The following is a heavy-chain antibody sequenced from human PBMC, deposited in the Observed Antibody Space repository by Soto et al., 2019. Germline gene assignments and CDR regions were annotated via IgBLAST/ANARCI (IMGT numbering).Heavy chain of an antibody. V-gene: IGHV3-33*01. D-gene: IGHD5-12*01. Sequence: QVLLVESGGGVVQPGRSLRLSCAASGFTFRNYGMHWVRRAPGKGLEWVAVIWFDGSKKDYADSVRGRFTISRDSSKNTLYLETSSLRAEDTAMYYCVRDPGVANYYFDYWGQGTLVTVSS. J-gene: IGHJ4*02. CDR1: GFTFRNYG. CDR3: VRDPGVANYYFDY. CDR2: IWFDGSKK.